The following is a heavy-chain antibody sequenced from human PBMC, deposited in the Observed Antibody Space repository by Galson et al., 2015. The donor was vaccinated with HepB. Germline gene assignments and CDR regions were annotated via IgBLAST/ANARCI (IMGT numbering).Heavy chain of an antibody. CDR2: ISSSNDYI. J-gene: IGHJ4*02. V-gene: IGHV3-21*06. D-gene: IGHD2-21*02. CDR3: VSSGDGASFDS. Sequence: SLRLSCAASGFIFSDYSMNWVRQAPGKGLEWVSYISSSNDYIYYGDSLEGRVTISRDDARNSLYLQMSNLRVEDTAMYYCVSSGDGASFDSWGQGSLVIVSA. CDR1: GFIFSDYS.